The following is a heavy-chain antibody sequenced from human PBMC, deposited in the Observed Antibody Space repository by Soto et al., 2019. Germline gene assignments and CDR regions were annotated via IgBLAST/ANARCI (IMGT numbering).Heavy chain of an antibody. D-gene: IGHD3-10*01. J-gene: IGHJ1*01. Sequence: QLQLQESGPGLVKPSETLSLTCTVSGGSISSSSYYWGWIRQPPGKGLAWTGGIHYSGSTYYNPSLRSRVTIAVDTAKNQFSLKLSSVTAADTAVYYCAGLAAAGFGELPAYFQHWGQGTLVTVSS. CDR1: GGSISSSSYY. CDR2: IHYSGST. V-gene: IGHV4-39*01. CDR3: AGLAAAGFGELPAYFQH.